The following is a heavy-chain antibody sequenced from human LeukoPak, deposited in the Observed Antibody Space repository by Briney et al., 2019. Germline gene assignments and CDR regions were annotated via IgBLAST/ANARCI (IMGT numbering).Heavy chain of an antibody. J-gene: IGHJ6*02. CDR3: ARDRGSREDGMDV. CDR2: IWYDGNNK. CDR1: GFTFSSYG. Sequence: GRSLRLSCAASGFTFSSYGMHWVRQAPGKGLEWVAVIWYDGNNKYYADFVKGRFTISRDNSKNTLYLQLNSLRAEDTAVYNCARDRGSREDGMDVWGQGTTVTVSS. D-gene: IGHD1-26*01. V-gene: IGHV3-33*01.